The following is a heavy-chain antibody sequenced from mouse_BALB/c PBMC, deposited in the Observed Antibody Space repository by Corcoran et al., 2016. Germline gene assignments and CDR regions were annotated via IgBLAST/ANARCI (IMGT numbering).Heavy chain of an antibody. Sequence: QVQLQQSGAELMKPGASVKISCKATGYTFSSYWIEWVKQRPGHGLEWIGEILPGSGSTNYNEKFKGKATFTADTSSNTAYMQLSSLTSEDSAVYYCASLRLPYAMDYWGQGTSVTVSS. CDR1: GYTFSSYW. J-gene: IGHJ4*01. V-gene: IGHV1-9*01. CDR3: ASLRLPYAMDY. D-gene: IGHD1-2*01. CDR2: ILPGSGST.